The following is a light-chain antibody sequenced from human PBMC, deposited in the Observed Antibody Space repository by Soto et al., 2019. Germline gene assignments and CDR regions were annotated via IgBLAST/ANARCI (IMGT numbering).Light chain of an antibody. Sequence: DIVVTQSPGTLSLSPGESATLSCRASQSVSSSYLAWYQQKTGQAPRILIYGESSRATGIPDRFSGSGSGTDLNLTISRLEPEDFAVYYCQQYGSSLITCGQGTRLEIK. CDR3: QQYGSSLIT. J-gene: IGKJ5*01. CDR2: GES. V-gene: IGKV3-20*01. CDR1: QSVSSSY.